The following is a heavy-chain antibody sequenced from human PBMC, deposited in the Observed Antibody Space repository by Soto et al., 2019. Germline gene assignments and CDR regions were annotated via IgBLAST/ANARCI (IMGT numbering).Heavy chain of an antibody. CDR2: IKQDGSEK. J-gene: IGHJ4*02. V-gene: IGHV3-7*01. D-gene: IGHD4-17*01. CDR1: GFTFSSYW. CDR3: ARVQDDGDYVFDY. Sequence: GGSLRLSCAASGFTFSSYWMSWVRQAPGKGLEWVANIKQDGSEKYYVDSVKGRFTKSRENAKNSLYLQINSLRAEDTAVYYCARVQDDGDYVFDYWGQGTLVTVSS.